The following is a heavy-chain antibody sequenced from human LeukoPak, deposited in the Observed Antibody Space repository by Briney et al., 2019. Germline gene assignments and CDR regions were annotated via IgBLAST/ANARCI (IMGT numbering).Heavy chain of an antibody. CDR2: ISSSSSYI. D-gene: IGHD3-3*01. J-gene: IGHJ6*03. Sequence: GGSLRLSYAASGFTFSSYSMNWVRQAPGKGLEWVSSISSSSSYIYYADSVKGRFTISRDNAKNSLYLQMNSLRAEDTAVYYCARAPSKYDFWSGYHYYYMDVWGKGTTVTVSS. CDR1: GFTFSSYS. V-gene: IGHV3-21*01. CDR3: ARAPSKYDFWSGYHYYYMDV.